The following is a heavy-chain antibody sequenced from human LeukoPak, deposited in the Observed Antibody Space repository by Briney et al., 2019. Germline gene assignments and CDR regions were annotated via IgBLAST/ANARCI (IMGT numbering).Heavy chain of an antibody. CDR2: IYTSGST. CDR3: AGAGPRWLVPFDY. CDR1: GGSIISYY. J-gene: IGHJ4*02. V-gene: IGHV4-4*07. Sequence: TLSLTCSVSGGSIISYYWSWIRQPAGKGLEWIGRIYTSGSTNYNPSLKSRVTMSVDTSKNQFSLKLSSVTAADTAVYYCAGAGPRWLVPFDYWGQGTLVTVSS. D-gene: IGHD6-19*01.